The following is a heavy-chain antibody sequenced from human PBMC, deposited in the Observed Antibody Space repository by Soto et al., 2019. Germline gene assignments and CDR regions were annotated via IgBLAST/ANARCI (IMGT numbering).Heavy chain of an antibody. CDR2: IDKSGST. D-gene: IGHD3-10*02. J-gene: IGHJ4*02. CDR1: GASVSTGVYY. CDR3: AGAVSDFDVRRYRTSYFDQ. Sequence: QVQLDESGPGLVQPSQTLSLSCTVSGASVSTGVYYWTWIRQHPGKGLEWIGYIDKSGSTYYNPSLTVRVAISVDTSKNEFSLNLLSLTAADTAFYYCAGAVSDFDVRRYRTSYFDQWGQGILVTVSS. V-gene: IGHV4-31*03.